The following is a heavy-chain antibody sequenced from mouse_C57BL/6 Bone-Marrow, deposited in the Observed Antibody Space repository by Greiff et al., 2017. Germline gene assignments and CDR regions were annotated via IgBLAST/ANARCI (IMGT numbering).Heavy chain of an antibody. J-gene: IGHJ2*01. Sequence: VKLMESGAELVRPGASVKLSCKASGYTFTDYYINWVKQGPGQGLEWIARIYPGSGNTYYNEKFKGKATLTAEKSSSTAYMQLSSLTSEDSAVYFCARSYDYDDYFDYWGQGTTLTVSS. V-gene: IGHV1-76*01. CDR3: ARSYDYDDYFDY. CDR1: GYTFTDYY. D-gene: IGHD2-4*01. CDR2: IYPGSGNT.